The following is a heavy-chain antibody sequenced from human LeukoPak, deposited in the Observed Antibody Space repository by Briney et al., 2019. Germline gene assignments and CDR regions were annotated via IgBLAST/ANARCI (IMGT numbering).Heavy chain of an antibody. CDR2: IHTSGDT. V-gene: IGHV3-23*01. CDR3: IVFGDSNH. D-gene: IGHD4-17*01. Sequence: GGSLRLSCAASGFTFNNYAMNWVRQAPGKGLEWVSAIHTSGDTCYADSVKGRFTISRDTSKNTLYLQINGLRVEDTAVYYCIVFGDSNHWGQGTLVTVSS. J-gene: IGHJ5*02. CDR1: GFTFNNYA.